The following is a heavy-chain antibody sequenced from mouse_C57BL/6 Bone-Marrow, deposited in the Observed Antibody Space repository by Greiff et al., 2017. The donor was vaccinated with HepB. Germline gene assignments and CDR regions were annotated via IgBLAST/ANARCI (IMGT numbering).Heavy chain of an antibody. V-gene: IGHV1-15*01. Sequence: VHLVESGAELVRPGASVTLSCKASGYTFTDYEMHWVKQTPVHGLEWIGAIDPETGGTAYNQKFKGKAILTADKSSSTAYMELRSLTSEDSAVYYCTNSRLRYLDYWGQGTTLTVSS. CDR2: IDPETGGT. D-gene: IGHD1-1*01. CDR1: GYTFTDYE. J-gene: IGHJ2*01. CDR3: TNSRLRYLDY.